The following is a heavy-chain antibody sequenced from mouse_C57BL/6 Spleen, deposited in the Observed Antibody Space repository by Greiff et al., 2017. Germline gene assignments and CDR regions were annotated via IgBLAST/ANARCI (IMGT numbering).Heavy chain of an antibody. Sequence: QVQLQQPGAELVMPGASVKLSCKASGYTFTSYWMHWVKQRPGQGLEWIGEIDPSDSYTNYNQKFKGKSTLTVDKSSSTAYMQLSGLSSEDSAVYNCARTAGYYLDYWGKGTTLTVSS. CDR1: GYTFTSYW. CDR3: ARTAGYYLDY. CDR2: IDPSDSYT. D-gene: IGHD2-2*01. V-gene: IGHV1-69*01. J-gene: IGHJ2*01.